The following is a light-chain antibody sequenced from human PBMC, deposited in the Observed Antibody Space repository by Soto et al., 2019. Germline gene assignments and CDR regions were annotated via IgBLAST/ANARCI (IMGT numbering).Light chain of an antibody. CDR1: SSDVGSYNY. J-gene: IGLJ1*01. CDR3: NSYTTTSTYV. V-gene: IGLV2-14*01. CDR2: EVS. Sequence: HSVLTQPASVSGSPGQSITISCTGTSSDVGSYNYVSWYQLHPGKAPKLMIYEVSNRPSGVSDRFSGSKSGNTASLTISGLQPEDEADYYCNSYTTTSTYVFGTGTKVTVL.